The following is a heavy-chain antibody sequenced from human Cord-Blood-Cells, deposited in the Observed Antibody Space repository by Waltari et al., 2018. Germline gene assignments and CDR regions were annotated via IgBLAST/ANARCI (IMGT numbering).Heavy chain of an antibody. CDR2: NNPNSGGT. J-gene: IGHJ5*02. V-gene: IGHV1-2*02. D-gene: IGHD3-3*01. CDR3: ARGDYDFWSGYSNWFDP. Sequence: QVQLVQSGAEVKKPGASVKVSCKASGYTFTGYYMHWVRQAPGQGLEWMGWNNPNSGGTNYAQKFQGRVTMTRDTSISTAYMELSRLRSDDTAVYYCARGDYDFWSGYSNWFDPWGQGTLVTVSS. CDR1: GYTFTGYY.